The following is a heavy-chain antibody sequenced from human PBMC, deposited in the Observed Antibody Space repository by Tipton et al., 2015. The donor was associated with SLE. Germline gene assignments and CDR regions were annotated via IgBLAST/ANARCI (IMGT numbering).Heavy chain of an antibody. CDR1: GGSISSYR. CDR2: IYYSGST. V-gene: IGHV4-59*12. D-gene: IGHD5-12*01. CDR3: ARGGVGGYDYFDH. Sequence: TLSLTCTVSGGSISSYRWSWIRQPPGKGLEWIGYIYYSGSTNYNPSLKSRVTMSVDASKNHFSLRLSSVTAADTAVYYCARGGVGGYDYFDHWGQGTLVTVSS. J-gene: IGHJ4*02.